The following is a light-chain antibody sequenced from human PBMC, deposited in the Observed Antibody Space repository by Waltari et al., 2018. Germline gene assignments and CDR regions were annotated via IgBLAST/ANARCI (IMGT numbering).Light chain of an antibody. V-gene: IGLV2-18*02. Sequence: QSALTQHPSVSKSLGQSVTISCTGTSSDVGGYNDVSWYQQHPGTAPILLIYEVSKRPSGVSDRFSGSKSGNTASLTISGLQAEDEADYYCGSYRSGSTLVFGGGTQLTVL. CDR3: GSYRSGSTLV. CDR2: EVS. J-gene: IGLJ2*01. CDR1: SSDVGGYND.